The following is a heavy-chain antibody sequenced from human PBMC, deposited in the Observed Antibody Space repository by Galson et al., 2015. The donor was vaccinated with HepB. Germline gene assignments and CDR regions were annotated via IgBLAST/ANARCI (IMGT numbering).Heavy chain of an antibody. CDR3: ARGVPLARRLSITVVVPRGRAFDI. V-gene: IGHV4-4*02. D-gene: IGHD3-22*01. J-gene: IGHJ3*02. Sequence: TLSLTCAVSGGSISSSNWWSWVRQPPGKGLEWIGEISDSGSSNYKPSLKRRVTVSVDKSKKQFSLKLSSVTAADTAVYYCARGVPLARRLSITVVVPRGRAFDIWGQGTMVTVSS. CDR1: GGSISSSNW. CDR2: ISDSGSS.